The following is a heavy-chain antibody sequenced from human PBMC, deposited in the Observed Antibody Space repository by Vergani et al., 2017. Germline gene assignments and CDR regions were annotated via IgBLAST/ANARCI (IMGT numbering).Heavy chain of an antibody. CDR2: ISYDGSNK. CDR3: ARKSGNYYDSSGYSSWAFDI. V-gene: IGHV3-30-3*01. Sequence: QVQLVESGGGVVQPGRSLRLSCAASGFTFSSYAMHWVRQAPGKGLEWVAVISYDGSNKYYADSVKGRFTISRDNSKNTLYLQMNSLRAEDTAVYYCARKSGNYYDSSGYSSWAFDIWGQGTMVTVSS. D-gene: IGHD3-22*01. J-gene: IGHJ3*02. CDR1: GFTFSSYA.